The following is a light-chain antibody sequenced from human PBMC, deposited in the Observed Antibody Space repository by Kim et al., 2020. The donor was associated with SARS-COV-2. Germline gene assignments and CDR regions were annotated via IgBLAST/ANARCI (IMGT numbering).Light chain of an antibody. J-gene: IGKJ1*01. CDR3: QKYNSAPWT. CDR1: QDIANS. CDR2: AAS. Sequence: ASVGDRVTITCRASQDIANSLAWYQQKSGKVHQVLIYAASTLQSGVPSRFSGSGSGTEFTLTIGSLQTEDVETYYCQKYNSAPWTFGPGTKVDIK. V-gene: IGKV1-27*01.